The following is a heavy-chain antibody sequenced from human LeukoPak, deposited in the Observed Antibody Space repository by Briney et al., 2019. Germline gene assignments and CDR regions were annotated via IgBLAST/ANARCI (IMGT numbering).Heavy chain of an antibody. CDR3: ARDLARYYYDSSGYYYFDY. J-gene: IGHJ4*02. D-gene: IGHD3-22*01. V-gene: IGHV1-18*01. Sequence: ASVRASCKSSGYTFTSYRISWVRQAPGQGLEWMGWISAYNGNTNYAQKLQGRVTMTTDTSTSTAYMELRSLRSDDTAVYYCARDLARYYYDSSGYYYFDYWGQGTLVTVSS. CDR2: ISAYNGNT. CDR1: GYTFTSYR.